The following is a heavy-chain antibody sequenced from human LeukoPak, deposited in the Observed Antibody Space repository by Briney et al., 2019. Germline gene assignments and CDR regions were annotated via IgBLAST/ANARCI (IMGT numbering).Heavy chain of an antibody. Sequence: ASVKVSCKASGYTFTSYYMHWVRQAPGRGLEWMGIINPSGGSTSYAQKFQGRVTMTRDMSTSTVYMELSSLRSEDTAVYYCAKGHQLLFGYSYYMDVWGKGTTVTVSS. D-gene: IGHD2-2*01. J-gene: IGHJ6*03. CDR1: GYTFTSYY. V-gene: IGHV1-46*01. CDR3: AKGHQLLFGYSYYMDV. CDR2: INPSGGST.